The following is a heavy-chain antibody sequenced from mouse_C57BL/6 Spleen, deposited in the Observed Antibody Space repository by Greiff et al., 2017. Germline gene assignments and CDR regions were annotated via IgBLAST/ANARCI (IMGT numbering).Heavy chain of an antibody. CDR2: IDPSDSYT. Sequence: QVQLQQPGAELVMPGASVKLSCKASGYTFTSYWMHWVKQRPGQGLEWIGEIDPSDSYTNYNQKFKGKSTLTVDKSSSTAYMQLSSLTSEDSAVYYCARKLTTVVAPMDYWGQGTSVTVSS. CDR3: ARKLTTVVAPMDY. D-gene: IGHD1-1*01. V-gene: IGHV1-69*01. CDR1: GYTFTSYW. J-gene: IGHJ4*01.